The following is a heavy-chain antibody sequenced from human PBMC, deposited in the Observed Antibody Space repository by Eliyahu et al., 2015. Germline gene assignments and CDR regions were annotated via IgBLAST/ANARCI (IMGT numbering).Heavy chain of an antibody. CDR1: GFTFSNXS. CDR2: ISSSSSYI. CDR3: ARDTPYSGDYFSVIPFDY. D-gene: IGHD4-17*01. J-gene: IGHJ4*02. Sequence: EVQLVESGGGLVKPGGSLXLSCAASGFTFSNXSXXWVRXAPGKGLEWVSSISSSSSYIYYADSVKGRFTISRDNAKNSLYLQMNSLRAEDTAVYYCARDTPYSGDYFSVIPFDYWGQGTLVTVSS. V-gene: IGHV3-21*01.